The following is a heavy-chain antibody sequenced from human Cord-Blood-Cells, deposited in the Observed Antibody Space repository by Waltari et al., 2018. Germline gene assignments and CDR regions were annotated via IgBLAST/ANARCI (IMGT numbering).Heavy chain of an antibody. Sequence: QVLLQESGPGLVKPSETLSRPCAVSGYSIRSGDYWGWFRQPPGKGLEWIGSIYHSGSTYYNPSLKSRVTISVDTSKNQFSLKLSSVTAADTAVYYCARGLNWFDPWGQGTLVTVSS. CDR3: ARGLNWFDP. V-gene: IGHV4-38-2*01. CDR1: GYSIRSGDY. J-gene: IGHJ5*02. CDR2: IYHSGST.